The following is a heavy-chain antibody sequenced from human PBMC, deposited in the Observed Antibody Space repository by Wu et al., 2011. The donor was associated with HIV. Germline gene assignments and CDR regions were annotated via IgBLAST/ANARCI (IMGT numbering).Heavy chain of an antibody. Sequence: QVQLEQSGSEVKRPGSSVKVSCKASGGTFNSHVINWVRQAPGQGLEWMGRIIPIFGTANYAQKFQGRVTITADKSTSTAYMELSSLRSEDTAVYYCARGLSKYSSGPGYFQHWARAPWSPSPQ. CDR2: IIPIFGTA. V-gene: IGHV1-69*14. CDR3: ARGLSKYSSGPGYFQH. D-gene: IGHD6-19*01. CDR1: GGTFNSHV. J-gene: IGHJ1*01.